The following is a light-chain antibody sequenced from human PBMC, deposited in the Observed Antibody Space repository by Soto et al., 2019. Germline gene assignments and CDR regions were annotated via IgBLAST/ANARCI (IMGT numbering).Light chain of an antibody. CDR2: GAS. Sequence: EIVMTQSTGTPSLSPGERATLSCRASQSVSNNYLAWYQQKRGQAPRLLIYGASNRATGIPDRFSGSGSGIDFTLTISRLEPEDFAVYYCQQYGSSGTFGQGTKVDI. J-gene: IGKJ1*01. CDR3: QQYGSSGT. V-gene: IGKV3-20*01. CDR1: QSVSNNY.